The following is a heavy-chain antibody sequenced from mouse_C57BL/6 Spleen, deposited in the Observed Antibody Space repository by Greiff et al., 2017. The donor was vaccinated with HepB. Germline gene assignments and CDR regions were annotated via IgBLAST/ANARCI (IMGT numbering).Heavy chain of an antibody. CDR3: ARGDYYGSSYPLFAY. J-gene: IGHJ3*01. CDR1: GYTFTDYY. Sequence: DVQLVESGPVLVKPGASVKMSCKASGYTFTDYYMNWVKQSHGKSLEWIGVINPYNGGTSYNQKFKGKATLTVDKSSSTAYMELNSLTSEDSAVYYCARGDYYGSSYPLFAYWGQGTLVTVSA. D-gene: IGHD1-1*01. CDR2: INPYNGGT. V-gene: IGHV1-19*01.